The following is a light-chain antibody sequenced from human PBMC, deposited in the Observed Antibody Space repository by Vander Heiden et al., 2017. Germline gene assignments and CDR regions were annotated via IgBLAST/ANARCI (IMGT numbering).Light chain of an antibody. CDR2: GKN. V-gene: IGLV3-19*01. J-gene: IGLJ1*01. Sequence: SSELTQDPAVSVAFGQTVRITCQGYSLRSYYASWYQQKPGQAPVLVIYGKNNRPSGIPDRFSGSSSGNTASLTITGAQAEDEADYYCNSRDSSGNHYVFGTGTKVTVL. CDR1: SLRSYY. CDR3: NSRDSSGNHYV.